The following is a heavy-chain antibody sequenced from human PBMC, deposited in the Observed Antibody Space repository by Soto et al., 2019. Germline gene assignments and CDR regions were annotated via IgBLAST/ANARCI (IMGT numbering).Heavy chain of an antibody. V-gene: IGHV5-51*01. D-gene: IGHD6-13*01. J-gene: IGHJ4*02. CDR2: IYPGDHET. CDR1: GYTFSNFW. Sequence: GESLKISCQCSGYTFSNFWIGWVRQSPGKGLEWMGIIYPGDHETRYSPSFHGKVTISADKSINTAYLQWNSLEASDTAFYFCARSPRSSPYFDYWGQGALVTVSS. CDR3: ARSPRSSPYFDY.